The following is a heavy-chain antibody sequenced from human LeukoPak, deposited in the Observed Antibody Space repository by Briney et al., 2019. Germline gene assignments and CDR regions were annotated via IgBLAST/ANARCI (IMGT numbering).Heavy chain of an antibody. CDR3: ARYSAKRFDY. CDR2: TYYRSKWYN. D-gene: IGHD4-11*01. V-gene: IGHV6-1*01. J-gene: IGHJ4*02. CDR1: GDSVSSISAT. Sequence: SQTLSLTCAISGDSVSSISATWNWIRQSPSIDLEWLGRTYYRSKWYNEYAVSVKSRITINPDTSKNQFSLQLNSVTPEDTAVYYCARYSAKRFDYWGQGTLVTVSS.